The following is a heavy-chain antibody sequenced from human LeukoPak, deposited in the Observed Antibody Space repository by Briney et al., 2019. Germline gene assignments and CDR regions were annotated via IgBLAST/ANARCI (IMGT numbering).Heavy chain of an antibody. Sequence: PGGSLRLSCAASGFTVSSNYMSWVRQAPGKGLEWVSVIYSGGSTYYADSVKGRFTISRHNFKNTLYLQLNSLRAEDTAVYYCASENDYGSGSYYPQLDVWGQGTTVTVSS. D-gene: IGHD3-10*01. V-gene: IGHV3-53*04. J-gene: IGHJ6*02. CDR3: ASENDYGSGSYYPQLDV. CDR1: GFTVSSNY. CDR2: IYSGGST.